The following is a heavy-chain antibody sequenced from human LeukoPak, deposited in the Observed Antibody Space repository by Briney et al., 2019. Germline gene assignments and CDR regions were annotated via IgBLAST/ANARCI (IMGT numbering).Heavy chain of an antibody. J-gene: IGHJ4*02. V-gene: IGHV3-11*06. CDR1: GFTFSDYY. CDR3: ARVNPISSGFYAY. D-gene: IGHD3-22*01. Sequence: PGGSLRLSCAASGFTFSDYYMSWVRQAPGKGLEWVSYISGSSSHSNYADSVKGRFTISRDNAKNSLFLQMSSLRADDTAIYYCARVNPISSGFYAYWGQGTLVTVSS. CDR2: ISGSSSHS.